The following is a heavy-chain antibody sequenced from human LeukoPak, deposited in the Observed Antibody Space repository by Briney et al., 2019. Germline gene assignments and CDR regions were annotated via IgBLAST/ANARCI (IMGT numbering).Heavy chain of an antibody. CDR1: GYTFTSYH. Sequence: ASVKVSCKTSGYTFTSYHINWVRQATGQGLEWMGWMNPYSGDRGYAQKFQGRVSITSDTSIRTAYMELSSLRSEDTAVYFCARTTSLTASGYDYWGQGTLVTVSS. CDR3: ARTTSLTASGYDY. V-gene: IGHV1-8*03. D-gene: IGHD4-17*01. CDR2: MNPYSGDR. J-gene: IGHJ4*02.